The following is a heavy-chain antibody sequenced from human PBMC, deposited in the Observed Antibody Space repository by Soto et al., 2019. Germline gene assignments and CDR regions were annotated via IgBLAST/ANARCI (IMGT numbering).Heavy chain of an antibody. CDR1: GYTFTSYG. V-gene: IGHV1-18*01. J-gene: IGHJ6*02. D-gene: IGHD6-19*01. CDR2: ISAYNGNT. Sequence: ASVKVSCKASGYTFTSYGISWVRQAPGQGLEWMGWISAYNGNTNYAQKLQGRVTMTTDTSTSTAYMELRSLRSDDTAVYYCARDPGTVAGTNYYYYGMDVWGQGTTVTVSS. CDR3: ARDPGTVAGTNYYYYGMDV.